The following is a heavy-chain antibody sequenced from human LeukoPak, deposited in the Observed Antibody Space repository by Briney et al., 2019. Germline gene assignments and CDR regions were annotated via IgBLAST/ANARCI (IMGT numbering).Heavy chain of an antibody. CDR2: LCYSGNS. J-gene: IGHJ4*02. Sequence: SETLPLTCIVSGGPIRISSYCWDWIRQPPGKGLEWIGSLCYSGNSYYNLSLKSRVTISVDTSENQCSLNLRSVTAADTAVYFCARRKGNSEYFDFWGQGTLGTFSS. CDR1: GGPIRISSYC. D-gene: IGHD4-23*01. V-gene: IGHV4-39*01. CDR3: ARRKGNSEYFDF.